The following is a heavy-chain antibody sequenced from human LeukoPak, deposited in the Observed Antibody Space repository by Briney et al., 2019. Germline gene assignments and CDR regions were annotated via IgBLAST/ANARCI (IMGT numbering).Heavy chain of an antibody. D-gene: IGHD6-19*01. V-gene: IGHV3-7*01. CDR3: ARDKAVAGYYYYYYMDV. Sequence: PGGSLRLSCAASGFTFSSYWMSWVRQAPGKGLEWVANIKQDGSEKYYVDSVKGRFTISRDNAKNSLYLQMNSLRAEDTAVYYCARDKAVAGYYYYYYMDVWGKGTTLTVSS. J-gene: IGHJ6*03. CDR1: GFTFSSYW. CDR2: IKQDGSEK.